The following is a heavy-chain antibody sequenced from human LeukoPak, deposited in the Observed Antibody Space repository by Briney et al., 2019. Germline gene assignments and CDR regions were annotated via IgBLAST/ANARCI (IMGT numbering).Heavy chain of an antibody. CDR2: IDPSDSYT. Sequence: LGESLKISCKGSGYSFTSYWISWVRQMPGKGLEWMGRIDPSDSYTNYSPSFQGHVTISADKSISTAYLQWSSLKASDTAMYYCASRYDILTGYIDYWGQGPLVTVS. CDR1: GYSFTSYW. CDR3: ASRYDILTGYIDY. V-gene: IGHV5-10-1*01. D-gene: IGHD3-9*01. J-gene: IGHJ4*02.